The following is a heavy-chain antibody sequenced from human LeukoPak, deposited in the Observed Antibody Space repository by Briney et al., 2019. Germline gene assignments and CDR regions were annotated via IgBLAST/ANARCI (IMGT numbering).Heavy chain of an antibody. J-gene: IGHJ4*02. CDR2: IRSDGSSN. V-gene: IGHV3-30*02. CDR3: ANINPRRVVSRTSSSDY. D-gene: IGHD2-2*01. Sequence: GGSLRLSCAASGFTFSSHGMHWVRQAPGKGLEWVTLIRSDGSSNYYGDSVKGRFTISRDNSKNTLYLQMNSLRAEDTAVYYCANINPRRVVSRTSSSDYWGQGTLVTVSS. CDR1: GFTFSSHG.